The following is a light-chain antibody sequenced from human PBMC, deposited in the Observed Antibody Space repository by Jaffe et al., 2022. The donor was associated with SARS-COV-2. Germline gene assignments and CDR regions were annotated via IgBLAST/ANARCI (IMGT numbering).Light chain of an antibody. Sequence: DIVMTQSPDSLAVSLGERATINCKSSQSISDSSKNKKYLTWYQLKPGQPPRLLFYWASTRESGVPDRFSGSGSGTDFSLTINNLQVDDVAVYYCQQYYSIPYTFGQGTKLEIK. CDR2: WAS. CDR1: QSISDSSKNKKY. CDR3: QQYYSIPYT. J-gene: IGKJ2*01. V-gene: IGKV4-1*01.